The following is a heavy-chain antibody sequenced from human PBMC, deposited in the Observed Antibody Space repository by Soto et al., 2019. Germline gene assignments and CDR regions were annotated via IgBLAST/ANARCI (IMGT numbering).Heavy chain of an antibody. D-gene: IGHD6-19*01. CDR2: ISGYNGNT. V-gene: IGHV1-18*01. CDR1: GYTFSNYG. CDR3: SRFIMVGGWFDPNYYHGMDV. Sequence: EASVKVSCKTSGYTFSNYGINWVRQAPGQGLEWMGWISGYNGNTNYAQTVQGRVTMTTDTSTGTVYMELRSLKSDGTAIYYCSRFIMVGGWFDPNYYHGMDVWGQGTTVTVSS. J-gene: IGHJ6*02.